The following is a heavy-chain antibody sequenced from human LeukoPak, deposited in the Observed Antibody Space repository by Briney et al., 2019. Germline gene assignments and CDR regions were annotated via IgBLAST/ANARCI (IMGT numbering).Heavy chain of an antibody. V-gene: IGHV1-18*01. CDR3: AREASDIVATIPYFDY. J-gene: IGHJ4*02. Sequence: GASVKVSCKASGYTFTRYGISWVRQAPGQGLEWMGWISAYNGNTNYAQKLQGRVTVTTDTSTSTAYMELRSLRSDDTAVYYCAREASDIVATIPYFDYWGQGTLVIVSS. D-gene: IGHD5-12*01. CDR2: ISAYNGNT. CDR1: GYTFTRYG.